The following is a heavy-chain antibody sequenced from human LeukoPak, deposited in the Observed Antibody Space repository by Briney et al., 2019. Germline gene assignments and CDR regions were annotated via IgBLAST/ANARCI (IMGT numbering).Heavy chain of an antibody. CDR1: GFTFSSYW. V-gene: IGHV3-7*01. J-gene: IGHJ4*02. CDR3: ARPPLRSGWYWDF. Sequence: GGSLRLSCAASGFTFSSYWMAWVRQAPGKGLGWVATIKQDGSEKYYVDSVKGRFTVSRDNAKNSLYLQVNSLRAEDTAVYYCARPPLRSGWYWDFWGQGTLVTVSS. CDR2: IKQDGSEK. D-gene: IGHD6-19*01.